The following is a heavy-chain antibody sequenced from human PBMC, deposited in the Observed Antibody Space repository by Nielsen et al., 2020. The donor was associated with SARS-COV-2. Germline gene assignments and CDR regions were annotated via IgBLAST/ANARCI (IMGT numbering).Heavy chain of an antibody. CDR3: ASQYHLVD. J-gene: IGHJ4*02. Sequence: GESLKISCAASGFTFGSYWMTWVRQAPGKGLEWVANIKEDGSERSYVDAVEGRFTISRDNAKNSLYLQMNNLRAEDTAVYYCASQYHLVDWGQGTLVTVSS. CDR1: GFTFGSYW. D-gene: IGHD2-8*02. V-gene: IGHV3-7*05. CDR2: IKEDGSER.